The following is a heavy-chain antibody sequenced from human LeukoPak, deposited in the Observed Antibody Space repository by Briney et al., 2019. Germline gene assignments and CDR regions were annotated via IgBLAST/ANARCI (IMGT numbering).Heavy chain of an antibody. CDR1: GFTFSSYS. CDR3: ARVVAVAGRAFDI. J-gene: IGHJ3*02. Sequence: AGSLTLSCAASGFTFSSYSMNWVRQAPGKGLEWVSSTSSSSSYIYYADSVKGRFNISRDNDKSSLYLQMNSLRAEDTAVYYCARVVAVAGRAFDIWGQGTMVTVSS. V-gene: IGHV3-21*01. D-gene: IGHD6-19*01. CDR2: TSSSSSYI.